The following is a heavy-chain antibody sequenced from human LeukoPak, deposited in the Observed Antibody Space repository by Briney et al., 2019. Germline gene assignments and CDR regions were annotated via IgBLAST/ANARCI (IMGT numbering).Heavy chain of an antibody. CDR2: IYYSGST. CDR1: GGSISSYY. D-gene: IGHD3-22*01. V-gene: IGHV4-59*01. Sequence: SETLSLTCTVSGGSISSYYWSWIRQPPGKGLEWIGYIYYSGSTNYNPSLKSRVTISVDTSKNQFSLKLSSVTAADTAVYYCARARNYYDGSDYYYEGDAFDIWGQGTMVTVSS. J-gene: IGHJ3*02. CDR3: ARARNYYDGSDYYYEGDAFDI.